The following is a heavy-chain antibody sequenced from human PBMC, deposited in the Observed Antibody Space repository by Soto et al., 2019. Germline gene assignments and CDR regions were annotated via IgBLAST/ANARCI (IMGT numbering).Heavy chain of an antibody. J-gene: IGHJ5*02. CDR1: GGSIGYSNYY. D-gene: IGHD2-21*01. CDR2: IYYSGST. CDR3: AKLVVPTSSWFDP. Sequence: PSETLSLTCTVSGGSIGYSNYYWGWIRQPPGKALEWIGTIYYSGSTYYNQSLKSRVTMSVDTSKNQFSLKLTSVAAADTAVYYCAKLVVPTSSWFDPWGQGTLVTVSS. V-gene: IGHV4-39*01.